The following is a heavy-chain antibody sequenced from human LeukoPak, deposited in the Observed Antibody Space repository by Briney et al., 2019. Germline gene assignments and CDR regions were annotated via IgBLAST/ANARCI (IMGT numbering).Heavy chain of an antibody. CDR1: GYSISSGDY. Sequence: SETLSLTCAVSGYSISSGDYWGWIRQPPGKGLEWIGSIYHSGSTYYNPSLKSRVTISVDTSKNQFSLKLSSVTAADTAVYYCARDNFGVVTTTFLFDYWGQGTLVTVSS. D-gene: IGHD3-3*01. J-gene: IGHJ4*02. V-gene: IGHV4-38-2*02. CDR3: ARDNFGVVTTTFLFDY. CDR2: IYHSGST.